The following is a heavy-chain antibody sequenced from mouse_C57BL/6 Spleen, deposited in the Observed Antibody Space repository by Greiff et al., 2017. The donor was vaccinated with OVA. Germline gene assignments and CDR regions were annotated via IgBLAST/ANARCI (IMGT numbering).Heavy chain of an antibody. Sequence: ESGPGLVKPSQSLSLTCSVTGYSITSGYYWNWIRQFPGNKLEWMGYISYDGSNNYNPSLKNRISITRDTSKNQFFLKLNSVTTEDTATYYCASSGYVRYFDYWGQGTTLTVSS. CDR3: ASSGYVRYFDY. V-gene: IGHV3-6*01. CDR1: GYSITSGYY. J-gene: IGHJ2*01. D-gene: IGHD3-2*02. CDR2: ISYDGSN.